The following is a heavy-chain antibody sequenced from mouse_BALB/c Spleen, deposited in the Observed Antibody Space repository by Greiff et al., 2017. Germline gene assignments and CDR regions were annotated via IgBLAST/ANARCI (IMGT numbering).Heavy chain of an antibody. CDR3: ARDRRYDRAMDY. J-gene: IGHJ4*01. Sequence: VKLMESGPGLVAPSQSLSITCTVSGFSLTSYGVHWVRQPPGKGLEWLGVIWAGGSTNYNSALMSRLSISKDNSKSQVFLKMNSLQTDDTAMYYCARDRRYDRAMDYWGQGTSVTVSS. CDR2: IWAGGST. V-gene: IGHV2-9*02. CDR1: GFSLTSYG. D-gene: IGHD2-14*01.